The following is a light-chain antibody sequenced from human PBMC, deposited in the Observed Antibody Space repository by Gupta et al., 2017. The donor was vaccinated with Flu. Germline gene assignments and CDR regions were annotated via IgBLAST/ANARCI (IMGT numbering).Light chain of an antibody. CDR2: DVN. V-gene: IGLV2-14*03. Sequence: QSALTQPASVPGSPGQSITTSCTGTTSDVGGSDYVSWYQQHPGKAPKLIIYDVNNRPSGISSRFSGSKSGNTASLTISGLQAEDETDYYCSSYTSTSTFYVFGNGTKFTVL. CDR1: TSDVGGSDY. CDR3: SSYTSTSTFYV. J-gene: IGLJ1*01.